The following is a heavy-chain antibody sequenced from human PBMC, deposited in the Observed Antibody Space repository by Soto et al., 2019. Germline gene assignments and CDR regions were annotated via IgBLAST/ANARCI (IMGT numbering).Heavy chain of an antibody. CDR2: INHSGST. V-gene: IGHV4-34*01. J-gene: IGHJ4*02. CDR3: ARGTTRGYSYGYPYFDY. CDR1: GGSFSGYY. D-gene: IGHD5-18*01. Sequence: QVQLQQWGAGLLKPSETLSLTCAVYGGSFSGYYWSWIRQPPGKGLEWIGEINHSGSTNYNPSLKGRVNRSIRTAKNQFSLKLSSVTAADTAVYYCARGTTRGYSYGYPYFDYWGQGTLVTVSS.